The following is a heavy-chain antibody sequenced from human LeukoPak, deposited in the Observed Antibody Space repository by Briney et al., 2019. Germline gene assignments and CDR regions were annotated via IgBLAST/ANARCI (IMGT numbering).Heavy chain of an antibody. CDR3: ARDLQVDSRASGY. CDR1: GYSFTGYY. D-gene: IGHD3-22*01. Sequence: ASVKVSCKASGYSFTGYYLHWVRQAPGQGLEWLGLINPSGSSTLYAQKFQGRVTMTRDTSTSTVYMELSSLRSEDTAVYYCARDLQVDSRASGYWGQGTLVTVSS. J-gene: IGHJ4*02. V-gene: IGHV1-46*01. CDR2: INPSGSST.